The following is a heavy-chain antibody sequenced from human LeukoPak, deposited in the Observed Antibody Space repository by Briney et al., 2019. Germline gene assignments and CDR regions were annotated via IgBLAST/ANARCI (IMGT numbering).Heavy chain of an antibody. CDR3: AKGDSLWYYYGSGSYPDY. Sequence: PGGSLRLSCAASGFTFSSYGMHWVRQAPGKGLEWVAVISYDGSNKYYADSVKGRFTISRDNSKNTLYLQMNSLRAEDTAVYYCAKGDSLWYYYGSGSYPDYWGQGTLVTVSS. CDR2: ISYDGSNK. D-gene: IGHD3-10*01. CDR1: GFTFSSYG. J-gene: IGHJ4*02. V-gene: IGHV3-30*18.